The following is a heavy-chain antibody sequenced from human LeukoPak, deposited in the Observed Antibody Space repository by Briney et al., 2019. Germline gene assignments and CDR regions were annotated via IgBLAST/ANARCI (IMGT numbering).Heavy chain of an antibody. V-gene: IGHV3-48*03. CDR2: ISSSGSTI. Sequence: GGSLRLSCATSGFTFSNHEMNWVRQAPGKGLEWVSYISSSGSTIYYADSVKGRFTISRDNAKNSLYLQMNSLRAEDTAVYYCARVSRNVLLWFGESYYFDYWGQGTLVTVSS. D-gene: IGHD3-10*01. CDR1: GFTFSNHE. CDR3: ARVSRNVLLWFGESYYFDY. J-gene: IGHJ4*02.